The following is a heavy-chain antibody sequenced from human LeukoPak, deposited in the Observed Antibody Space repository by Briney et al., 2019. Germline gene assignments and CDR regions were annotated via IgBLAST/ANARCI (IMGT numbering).Heavy chain of an antibody. D-gene: IGHD6-13*01. CDR3: ARALRGSWPRPLGY. V-gene: IGHV4-34*01. CDR2: INHSGST. J-gene: IGHJ4*02. CDR1: GGSFSGYY. Sequence: SETLSLTCAVYGGSFSGYYWSGIRQPPGKGLEWIGEINHSGSTNYNPSLKSRVTISVDTSKNQFSLKLSSVTAADTAVYYCARALRGSWPRPLGYWGQGTLVTVFS.